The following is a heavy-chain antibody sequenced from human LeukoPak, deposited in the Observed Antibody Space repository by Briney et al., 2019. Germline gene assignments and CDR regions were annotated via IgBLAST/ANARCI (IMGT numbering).Heavy chain of an antibody. J-gene: IGHJ4*02. CDR2: ISWNSGSI. V-gene: IGHV3-9*03. CDR3: AKCHSSGWPSPFDY. D-gene: IGHD6-19*01. CDR1: GFTFDAYA. Sequence: PGGSLRLSCAASGFTFDAYAMHWVRQAPGEGLEWFSGISWNSGSIGYADSAKGRFTISRDNAKNSLYLQMNSLRAEDMALYYCAKCHSSGWPSPFDYWGQGTLVTVSS.